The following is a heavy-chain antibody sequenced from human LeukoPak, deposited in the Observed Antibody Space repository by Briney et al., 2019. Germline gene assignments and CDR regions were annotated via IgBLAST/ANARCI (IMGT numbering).Heavy chain of an antibody. J-gene: IGHJ6*03. D-gene: IGHD3-10*01. Sequence: ASETLSLTCTVSGGSISIGSYYWGWIRQPPGKGREWFGNIYYSGSTYYSPSLKSRVTISLDTSKNQFSLKLSSVTAADTAVYYCASVRRGFGESSKYYAYYYMGVWGKGTTVTISS. CDR2: IYYSGST. CDR3: ASVRRGFGESSKYYAYYYMGV. V-gene: IGHV4-39*01. CDR1: GGSISIGSYY.